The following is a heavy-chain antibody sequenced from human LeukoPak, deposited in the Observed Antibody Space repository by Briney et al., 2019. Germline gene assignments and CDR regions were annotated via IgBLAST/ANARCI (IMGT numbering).Heavy chain of an antibody. CDR2: IYYSGST. J-gene: IGHJ4*02. D-gene: IGHD4-23*01. Sequence: SETLSLTCTVSGGSISSSSYYWGWIRQPPGKGLEWIGSIYYSGSTYYNPSLKSRVTISVDTSKNQFSLKLSSVTAADTAVYYCAREPQYDYGGNSVWGQGTLVTVSS. CDR1: GGSISSSSYY. V-gene: IGHV4-39*07. CDR3: AREPQYDYGGNSV.